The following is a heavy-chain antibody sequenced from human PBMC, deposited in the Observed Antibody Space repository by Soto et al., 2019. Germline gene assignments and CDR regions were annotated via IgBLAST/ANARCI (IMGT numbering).Heavy chain of an antibody. D-gene: IGHD2-2*01. CDR3: ASDMSTT. CDR2: MNPNTGHT. Sequence: QVQLVQSGAEVKKPGASVKVSCKASGYTFTSHDINWMRQATGQGLEWMGWMNPNTGHTNYAQKFQGRVTMTRDTANSTSFIEVTKPRSEDTAILFCASDMSTTWGQGTLVTVSS. V-gene: IGHV1-8*01. CDR1: GYTFTSHD. J-gene: IGHJ5*02.